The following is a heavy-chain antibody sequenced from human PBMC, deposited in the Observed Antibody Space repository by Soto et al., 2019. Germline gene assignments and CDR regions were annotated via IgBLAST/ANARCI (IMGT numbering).Heavy chain of an antibody. J-gene: IGHJ4*02. Sequence: QVQLQESGPGLVKPSETLSLTCTVSGGSISSYYWSWIRQPPGKGLEWIGYIYYSGSTNYNPSLKSRVTISVDTSKNQFSLKLSSVTAADTAVYYCARESTVTNQLFDYWGQGTLVTVSS. D-gene: IGHD4-17*01. CDR2: IYYSGST. CDR1: GGSISSYY. CDR3: ARESTVTNQLFDY. V-gene: IGHV4-59*01.